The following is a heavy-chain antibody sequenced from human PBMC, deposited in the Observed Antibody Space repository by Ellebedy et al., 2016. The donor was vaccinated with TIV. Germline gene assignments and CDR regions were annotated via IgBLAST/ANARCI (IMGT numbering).Heavy chain of an antibody. CDR3: AKGSSSGFNYDRVGFQY. CDR2: ISGAGDNT. Sequence: GESLKISCAASGFTFSSFAMHWVRQAPGKGLEWLSVISGAGDNTYNADSVKGRFTITRENSKNTLFLQMKRLRAEDTAVYYCAKGSSSGFNYDRVGFQYWGQGTLVTVSS. CDR1: GFTFSSFA. D-gene: IGHD3-22*01. V-gene: IGHV3-23*01. J-gene: IGHJ4*02.